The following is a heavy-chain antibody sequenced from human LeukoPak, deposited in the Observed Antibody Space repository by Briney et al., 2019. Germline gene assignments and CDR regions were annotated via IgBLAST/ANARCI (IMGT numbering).Heavy chain of an antibody. Sequence: GGSLRLSCAGSGFTFSDHYIDWVRQAPGKGLEWIGRNRNKAHSHTTEYAAWGKGRFTISRDDSMKLVYLQMNSLRVEDPAVYYCTRDLGGAAAGVFDYWGQGTLVTVSS. V-gene: IGHV3-72*01. J-gene: IGHJ4*02. CDR2: NRNKAHSHTT. D-gene: IGHD6-13*01. CDR1: GFTFSDHY. CDR3: TRDLGGAAAGVFDY.